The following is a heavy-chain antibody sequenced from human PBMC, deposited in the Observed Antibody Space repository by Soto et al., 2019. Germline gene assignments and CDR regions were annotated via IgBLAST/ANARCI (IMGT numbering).Heavy chain of an antibody. V-gene: IGHV3-21*01. Sequence: GGSLRLSCAASGFTFSSYSMNWVRQAPGKGLEWVSSISSSSSYIYYADSVTGRFTISRDNAKNSLYLQMNSLRAEDTAVYYCARELRANDAFDIWGQGTMVTVSS. CDR2: ISSSSSYI. D-gene: IGHD4-17*01. CDR1: GFTFSSYS. CDR3: ARELRANDAFDI. J-gene: IGHJ3*02.